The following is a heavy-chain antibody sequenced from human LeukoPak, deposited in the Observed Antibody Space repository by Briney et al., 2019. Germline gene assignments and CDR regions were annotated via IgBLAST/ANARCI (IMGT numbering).Heavy chain of an antibody. J-gene: IGHJ3*01. CDR2: IIGGGTK. D-gene: IGHD4-17*01. CDR3: ARDPNGDYIGAFEF. Sequence: GGSLRLSCVASGFNFSNYAVMWVRQAPGQGLEWVSPIIGGGTKRYADSVKGRLTISRDNSKNTLYLQMNSLRVEDTAQYFCARDPNGDYIGAFEFWGQGTGVTVSS. CDR1: GFNFSNYA. V-gene: IGHV3-23*01.